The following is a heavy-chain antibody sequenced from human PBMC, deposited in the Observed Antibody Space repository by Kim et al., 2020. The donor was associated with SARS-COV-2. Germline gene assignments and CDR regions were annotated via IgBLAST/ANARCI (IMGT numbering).Heavy chain of an antibody. V-gene: IGHV4-59*01. D-gene: IGHD3-22*01. CDR3: ARRDSRGYYSR. J-gene: IGHJ4*02. CDR2: IFYSGRT. Sequence: SETLSLTCTVSDGSISSYYWSWFRQPPGKGLEWIGYIFYSGRTNYNPSLSSRLTISVDTSKNQFSLRLSSVTAADTAVYYGARRDSRGYYSRWGQGTLVTVSS. CDR1: DGSISSYY.